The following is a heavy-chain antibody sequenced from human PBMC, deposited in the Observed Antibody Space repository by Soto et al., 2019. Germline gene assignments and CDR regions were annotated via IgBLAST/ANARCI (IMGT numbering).Heavy chain of an antibody. V-gene: IGHV3-48*01. J-gene: IGHJ4*02. D-gene: IGHD6-19*01. Sequence: GGSLRLSCAASGFTFSTYGMNWVRQAPGKGLEWVSYISSSSSTIYYADSVKGRFTISRDNAKNSLYLQMNSLRAEDTAVYYCAREKIAVAGTSPFRYWGQGTLVTVSS. CDR3: AREKIAVAGTSPFRY. CDR2: ISSSSSTI. CDR1: GFTFSTYG.